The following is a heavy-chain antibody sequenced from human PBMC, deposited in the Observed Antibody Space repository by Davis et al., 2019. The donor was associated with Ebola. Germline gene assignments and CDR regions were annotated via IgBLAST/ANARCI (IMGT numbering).Heavy chain of an antibody. J-gene: IGHJ6*02. Sequence: MPGGSLSLSCTLSGSSISTAHWWTSVRPPPGTGLEWIGQFYHGGATNYHPSLKHRVALSLDKSRNMFSLNLSSVTAADTAVYYCARGGRATWYYYYYGMDVWGQGTTVTVSS. CDR1: GSSISTAHW. V-gene: IGHV4-4*02. CDR3: ARGGRATWYYYYYGMDV. CDR2: FYHGGAT. D-gene: IGHD1-26*01.